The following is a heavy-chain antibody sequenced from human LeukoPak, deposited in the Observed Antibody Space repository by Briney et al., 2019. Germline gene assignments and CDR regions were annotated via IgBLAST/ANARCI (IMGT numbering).Heavy chain of an antibody. J-gene: IGHJ6*02. Sequence: SETLSLTCAVSGGSFSGYYWYWIRQPPGKGLEWIGEINHGESTNYNPSLKSRATLSVDTSKNQFSLKLTSVTAADTAVYYCARGRTYYYDTSGYYPSIYYGMDVWGQGTTVVVSS. D-gene: IGHD3-22*01. CDR2: INHGEST. V-gene: IGHV4-34*01. CDR3: ARGRTYYYDTSGYYPSIYYGMDV. CDR1: GGSFSGYY.